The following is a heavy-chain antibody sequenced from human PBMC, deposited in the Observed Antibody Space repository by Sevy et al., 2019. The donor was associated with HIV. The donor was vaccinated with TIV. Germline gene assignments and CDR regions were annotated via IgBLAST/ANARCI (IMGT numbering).Heavy chain of an antibody. V-gene: IGHV3-53*01. J-gene: IGHJ4*02. CDR2: IYSGGNT. CDR3: ARETLSGYNV. D-gene: IGHD5-12*01. Sequence: GGSLRLSCVVSGFSVSTNYVSWVRQAPGKGLEWVSAIYSGGNTYYADPVKGRFTISRDNSKNTVYLQINGLRAEDTAFYYCARETLSGYNVWGQGTLVTVSS. CDR1: GFSVSTNY.